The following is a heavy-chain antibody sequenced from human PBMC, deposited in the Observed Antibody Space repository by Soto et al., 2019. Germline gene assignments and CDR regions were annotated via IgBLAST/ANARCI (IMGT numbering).Heavy chain of an antibody. CDR3: AKDLYYDFWSGYDMGAFDI. D-gene: IGHD3-3*01. CDR2: ISGSGGST. Sequence: PGGSLRLSCAASGFSFSSYAMTWVRQAPGKGLEWVSAISGSGGSTYYADSVKGRFTISRDNSKNTLYVQMNSLRAEDTAVYYCAKDLYYDFWSGYDMGAFDIWGQGTMVTVSS. V-gene: IGHV3-23*01. J-gene: IGHJ3*02. CDR1: GFSFSSYA.